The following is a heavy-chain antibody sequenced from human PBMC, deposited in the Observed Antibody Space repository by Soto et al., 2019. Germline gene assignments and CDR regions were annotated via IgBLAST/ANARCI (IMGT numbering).Heavy chain of an antibody. D-gene: IGHD3-3*01. J-gene: IGHJ6*03. CDR3: ARHGPDYDFWSGRGHYYYYMDV. CDR1: GGSISSYY. V-gene: IGHV4-59*08. Sequence: SETLSLTCTVSGGSISSYYWSWIRQPPGKGLEWIGYIYYSGSTNYNPSLKSRVTISVDTSKNQFSLKLSSVTAADTAVYYCARHGPDYDFWSGRGHYYYYMDVWGKGTTVTVSS. CDR2: IYYSGST.